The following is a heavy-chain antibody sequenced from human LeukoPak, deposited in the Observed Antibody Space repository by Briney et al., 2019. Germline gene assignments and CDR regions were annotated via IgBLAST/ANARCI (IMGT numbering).Heavy chain of an antibody. CDR1: GINFADYA. Sequence: PGGSLRLSCVVCGINFADYAMHWVRQPPGKGLEWVSLISADGGSTFSADSVKGRFSISRDNSKNSLYLQMNSLRSEDTAMYYCAKESGKFDYWGQGTLVAVSS. CDR2: ISADGGST. CDR3: AKESGKFDY. J-gene: IGHJ4*02. V-gene: IGHV3-43*02.